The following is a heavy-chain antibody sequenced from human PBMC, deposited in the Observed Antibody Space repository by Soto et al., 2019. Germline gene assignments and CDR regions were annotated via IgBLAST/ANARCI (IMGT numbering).Heavy chain of an antibody. CDR3: ARKMAYGDEMAGDAFDI. J-gene: IGHJ3*02. CDR2: IDFSVST. D-gene: IGHD4-17*01. Sequence: QVQLQESGPGLVKHSQTLSLTCTVSGGSISSGGYYWSWIRQHTGKGLEWIGNIDFSVSTYYNPSHKSPVTISLDTSKNQYSLKLSSVTAADTAVYYCARKMAYGDEMAGDAFDIWGQGTMVTVSS. CDR1: GGSISSGGYY. V-gene: IGHV4-31*01.